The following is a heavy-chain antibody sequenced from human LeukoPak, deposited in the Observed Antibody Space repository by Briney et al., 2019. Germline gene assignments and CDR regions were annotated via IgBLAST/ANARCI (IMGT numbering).Heavy chain of an antibody. V-gene: IGHV4-39*07. CDR3: ARDIIYGSGSYLMYYFDY. CDR1: GGSISSSSYY. Sequence: PSETLSLTCTVSGGSISSSSYYWGWIRQPPGKGLEWIGSIHYSGSTNYNPSLKSRVTISVDTSKNQFSLKLSSVTAADTAVYYCARDIIYGSGSYLMYYFDYWGQGTLVTVSS. CDR2: IHYSGST. D-gene: IGHD3-10*01. J-gene: IGHJ4*02.